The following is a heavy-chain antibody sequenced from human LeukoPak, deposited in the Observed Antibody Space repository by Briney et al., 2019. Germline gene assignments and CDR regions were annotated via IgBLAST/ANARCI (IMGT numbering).Heavy chain of an antibody. V-gene: IGHV4-4*07. J-gene: IGHJ4*02. Sequence: SETLSLTCTVSGVSISSYYWSWIRQPAGKGLEWIGRISTNGRTNYNPSLKSRVTMSVDTSKNQFSLKLSSVTAADTAVYYCARYREVGATVDYWGQGTLVTVSS. CDR2: ISTNGRT. CDR1: GVSISSYY. D-gene: IGHD1-26*01. CDR3: ARYREVGATVDY.